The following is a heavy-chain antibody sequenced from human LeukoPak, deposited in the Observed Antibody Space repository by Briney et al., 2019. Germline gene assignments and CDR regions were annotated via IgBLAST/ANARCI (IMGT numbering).Heavy chain of an antibody. Sequence: SETLSLTCTVSGGSIIDGDCYWSWIRQHPGKGLEWIGHIYYSGSTFYNASLKSRVTISVDTSKNQFSLKLSSVTAADTAVYYCARGVYIAAAQYAYWGQGTLVTVSS. CDR1: GGSIIDGDCY. CDR3: ARGVYIAAAQYAY. D-gene: IGHD6-13*01. CDR2: IYYSGST. J-gene: IGHJ4*02. V-gene: IGHV4-30-4*02.